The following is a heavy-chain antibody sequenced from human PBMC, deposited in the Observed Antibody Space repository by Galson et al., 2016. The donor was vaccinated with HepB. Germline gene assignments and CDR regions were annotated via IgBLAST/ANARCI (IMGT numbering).Heavy chain of an antibody. J-gene: IGHJ3*02. CDR1: GFIFSNYT. CDR2: ISSSSTYI. V-gene: IGHV3-21*06. D-gene: IGHD2-21*01. CDR3: ARVEVVTMWAFDI. Sequence: SLRLSCAASGFIFSNYTMNWVRQAPGKGLEWVSTISSSSTYIYYADSVKGRFTISRDNAKNSLSLQKNSLRAEDTAVYYCARVEVVTMWAFDIWGQGTMVTVSS.